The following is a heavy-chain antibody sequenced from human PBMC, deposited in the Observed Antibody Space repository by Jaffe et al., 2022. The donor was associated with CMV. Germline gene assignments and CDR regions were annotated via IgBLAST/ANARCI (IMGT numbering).Heavy chain of an antibody. CDR1: GGSISSYY. Sequence: QVQLQESGPGLVKPSETLSLTCTVSGGSISSYYWSWIRQPPGKGLEWIGYIYYSGSTNYNPSLKSRVTISVDTSKNQFSLKLSSVTAADTAVYYCARGRYYYDSSGYFPEGLNWFDPWGQGTLVTVSS. CDR3: ARGRYYYDSSGYFPEGLNWFDP. J-gene: IGHJ5*02. V-gene: IGHV4-59*01. CDR2: IYYSGST. D-gene: IGHD3-22*01.